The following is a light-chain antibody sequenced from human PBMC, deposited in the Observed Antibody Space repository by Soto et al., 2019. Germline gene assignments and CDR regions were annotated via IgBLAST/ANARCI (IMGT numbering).Light chain of an antibody. CDR2: EGS. J-gene: IGLJ2*01. CDR1: TSEVGSYNL. V-gene: IGLV2-23*01. Sequence: QSALTQPASVSGSPGQSTTISCTGTTSEVGSYNLVSWYQQHPGKAPKLMIYEGSKRPSGVSNRFSGSKSGNTASLTISGLQAEDEADYYCCSYAGSSPVVFGGGTKLTVL. CDR3: CSYAGSSPVV.